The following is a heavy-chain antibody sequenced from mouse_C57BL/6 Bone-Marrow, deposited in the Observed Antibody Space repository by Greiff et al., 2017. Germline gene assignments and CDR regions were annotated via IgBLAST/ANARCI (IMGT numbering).Heavy chain of an antibody. CDR1: GYTFTSYW. D-gene: IGHD1-1*02. V-gene: IGHV1-50*01. Sequence: QVQLQQPGAELVKPGASVKLSCKASGYTFTSYWMQWVKQRPGQGLEWIGEIDPSDSYTNYNQKFQGKATLTVDTSSSTAYMQLSSLTSEDSAVYYCARSYGHGWGQGTTLTVSS. J-gene: IGHJ2*01. CDR3: ARSYGHG. CDR2: IDPSDSYT.